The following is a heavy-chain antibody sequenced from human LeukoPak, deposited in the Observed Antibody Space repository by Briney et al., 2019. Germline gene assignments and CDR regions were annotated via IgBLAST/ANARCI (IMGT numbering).Heavy chain of an antibody. V-gene: IGHV3-7*01. CDR2: IKQDGSEN. Sequence: GGSLRLSCAASGFTFSSYSMNCVRQTPVKGLEWVANIKQDGSENYHVDSVKGRFTISRDNAKNSLYLQMNSLRAEDTAVYYCARDSILTGYEMDVWGQGTTVTVSS. CDR1: GFTFSSYS. J-gene: IGHJ6*02. CDR3: ARDSILTGYEMDV. D-gene: IGHD3-9*01.